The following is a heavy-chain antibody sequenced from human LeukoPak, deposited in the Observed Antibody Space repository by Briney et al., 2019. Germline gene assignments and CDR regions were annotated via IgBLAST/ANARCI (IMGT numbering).Heavy chain of an antibody. CDR2: INHSGST. CDR3: ARKVATRRPLDY. Sequence: SETLSLTCAVYGGSFSGYYWSWIRQPPGKGREWIGEINHSGSTNYNPSLKSRVTISVDTSKNQFSLKLSSVTAADTAVYYCARKVATRRPLDYWGQGTLVTVSS. CDR1: GGSFSGYY. J-gene: IGHJ4*02. D-gene: IGHD5-12*01. V-gene: IGHV4-34*01.